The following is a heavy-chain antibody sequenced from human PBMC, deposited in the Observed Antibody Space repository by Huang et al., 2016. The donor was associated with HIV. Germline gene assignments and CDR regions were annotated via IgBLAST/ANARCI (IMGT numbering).Heavy chain of an antibody. CDR1: GFILSNYG. V-gene: IGHV3-33*04. J-gene: IGHJ4*02. D-gene: IGHD3-22*01. CDR3: ARGDYYDSSGYHPGYFDY. CDR2: IRNDGMKK. Sequence: VQLIESGGGVVQPGKSLRLSCATSGFILSNYGMHWVRQAPGKGLTWVAFIRNDGMKKNYADSVRGRFTVGRDNGNNTLFLQMRSLGVDDTAVYYCARGDYYDSSGYHPGYFDYWGQGILVTVSS.